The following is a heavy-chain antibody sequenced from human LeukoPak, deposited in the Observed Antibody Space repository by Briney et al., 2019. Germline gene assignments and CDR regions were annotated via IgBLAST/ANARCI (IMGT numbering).Heavy chain of an antibody. V-gene: IGHV4-30-2*01. CDR2: IYYSGTT. CDR3: ARVVWEYSYYYLDY. CDR1: SGSISSGGYY. J-gene: IGHJ4*02. Sequence: SQTLSLTCSGSSGSISSGGYYWSWIRQPPGKGLEWIGYIYYSGTTPYNPSLKSRVTISVDTSKNQFSLKLSSVTAADTAVYYCARVVWEYSYYYLDYWGQGTLVTVSS. D-gene: IGHD5-18*01.